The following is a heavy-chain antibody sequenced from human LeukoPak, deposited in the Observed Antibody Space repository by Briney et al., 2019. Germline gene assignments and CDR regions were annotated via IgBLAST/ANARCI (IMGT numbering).Heavy chain of an antibody. CDR1: GFTVSSNY. D-gene: IGHD2-15*01. CDR2: IYRDGTT. Sequence: PGGSLRLSCAASGFTVSSNYMSWVRQAPGKGLEWVSVIYRDGTTYYADSVKGRLTISRDNSKSTLYLQMNSLRAEDTAVYYCARVDIIVVAKAFDIWGRGTMVTVSS. J-gene: IGHJ3*02. CDR3: ARVDIIVVAKAFDI. V-gene: IGHV3-66*01.